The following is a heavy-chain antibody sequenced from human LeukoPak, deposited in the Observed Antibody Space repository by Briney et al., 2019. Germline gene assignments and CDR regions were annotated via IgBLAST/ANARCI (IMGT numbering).Heavy chain of an antibody. V-gene: IGHV3-7*01. CDR3: ATTTRSSSWDY. Sequence: PGGSLRLSCAASGFTFSSYWMSWVRQAPGKGLEWVANIKQDGSETNYVDSMKGRFTISRDNSRNSLYLQMNSLRAEDTAVYYCATTTRSSSWDYWGQGTLVTVSS. CDR1: GFTFSSYW. D-gene: IGHD2-2*01. J-gene: IGHJ4*02. CDR2: IKQDGSET.